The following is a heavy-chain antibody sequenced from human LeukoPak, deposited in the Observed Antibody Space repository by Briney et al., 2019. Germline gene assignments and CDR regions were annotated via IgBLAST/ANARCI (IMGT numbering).Heavy chain of an antibody. Sequence: GGSLRLSCAASGFTVSRHNMIWVRQAPGKGLEWVSVIFGGGDTEYADSVKGRFSISRDNSKNMLFLQMNSLRAEDTAVYYCARDILGDGYAHFDSWGQGTRVTVSS. CDR1: GFTVSRHN. D-gene: IGHD5-24*01. CDR2: IFGGGDT. V-gene: IGHV3-66*01. J-gene: IGHJ4*02. CDR3: ARDILGDGYAHFDS.